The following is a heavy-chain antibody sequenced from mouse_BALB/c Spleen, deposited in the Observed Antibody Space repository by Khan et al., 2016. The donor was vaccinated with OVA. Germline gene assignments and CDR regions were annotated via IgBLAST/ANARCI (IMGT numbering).Heavy chain of an antibody. CDR1: GFNIKDNY. CDR2: IDPANGNT. V-gene: IGHV14-3*02. Sequence: VQLQQSGAELVKPGASVKLSCTASGFNIKDNYMHWVKQRPEQGLEWIGRIDPANGNTKYDPKFQGKATITADTSSNTAYLQLSSLTSEDTAVYYCARGGYYIAYWGQGTLVTVSA. D-gene: IGHD2-3*01. CDR3: ARGGYYIAY. J-gene: IGHJ3*01.